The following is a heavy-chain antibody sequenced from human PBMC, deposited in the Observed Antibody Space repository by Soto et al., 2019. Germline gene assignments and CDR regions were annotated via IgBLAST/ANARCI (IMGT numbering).Heavy chain of an antibody. J-gene: IGHJ4*02. Sequence: QVQLVESGGGVVQPGRSLRLSCAASGFTFSSYAMHWVRQAPGKGLEWVAVISYDGSNKYYADSVKGRFTISRDNSKNTLYLQMNSLRAEDTAVYYCARDSSGPRPWGLFDNWNYGKKDYWGQGTLVTVSS. CDR1: GFTFSSYA. CDR3: ARDSSGPRPWGLFDNWNYGKKDY. CDR2: ISYDGSNK. V-gene: IGHV3-30-3*01. D-gene: IGHD1-7*01.